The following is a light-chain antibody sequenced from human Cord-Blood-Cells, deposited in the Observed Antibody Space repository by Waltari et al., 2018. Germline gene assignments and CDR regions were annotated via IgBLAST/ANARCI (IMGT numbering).Light chain of an antibody. J-gene: IGLJ3*02. CDR2: EGS. V-gene: IGLV2-23*01. CDR3: CSYAGSSTWV. Sequence: QSALTQPASVSGSPGQSITFSCTGTSSDVGGYNLSSWYQQHPGKAPKLMIYEGSKRPSGVSNRFSGSKSGNTASLTISGLQAEDEADYYCCSYAGSSTWVFGGGTKLTVL. CDR1: SSDVGGYNL.